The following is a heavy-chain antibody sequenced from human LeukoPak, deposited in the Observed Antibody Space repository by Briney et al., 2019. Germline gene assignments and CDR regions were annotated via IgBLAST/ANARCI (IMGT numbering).Heavy chain of an antibody. CDR3: AKEGATPGPDFDY. V-gene: IGHV4-4*07. CDR2: IIPSGST. CDR1: GASIRHYY. J-gene: IGHJ4*02. D-gene: IGHD1-26*01. Sequence: PSETLSLTCTVSGASIRHYYWSWIRQPAGKGLEWIGRIIPSGSTNFNPSLESRVTMSVDTSKNQFSLKLNSVTAADTAVYYCAKEGATPGPDFDYWGQGTLVIVSS.